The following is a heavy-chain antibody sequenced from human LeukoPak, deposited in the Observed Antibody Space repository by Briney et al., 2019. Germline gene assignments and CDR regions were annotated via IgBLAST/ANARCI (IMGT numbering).Heavy chain of an antibody. J-gene: IGHJ4*02. CDR3: ARSTYYYDSSGYLSLGYFDY. CDR1: GFTFSSYW. V-gene: IGHV3-74*01. D-gene: IGHD3-22*01. Sequence: GGSLRLSCAASGFTFSSYWMPWVRQAPGKGLVWVSRINSDGSSTSYADSVKGRFTISRDNAKNTLYLQMNSLRAEDTAVYHCARSTYYYDSSGYLSLGYFDYWGQGTLVTVSS. CDR2: INSDGSST.